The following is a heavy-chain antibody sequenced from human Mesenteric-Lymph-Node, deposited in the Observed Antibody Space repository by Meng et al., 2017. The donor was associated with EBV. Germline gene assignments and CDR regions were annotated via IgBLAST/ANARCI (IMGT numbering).Heavy chain of an antibody. CDR3: ARRHFSNYVSDF. CDR1: GYSFTTYG. CDR2: VNPYTGHT. J-gene: IGHJ4*02. Sequence: QVQLVQSGAEGKKPGASVTVSCKASGYSFTTYGIAWVRQAPGQGLEWMGWVNPYTGHTGSAQKFQGRVTLDTDTSTGTAYMELKRLTSDDTAVYYCARRHFSNYVSDFWGQGTLVTVSS. D-gene: IGHD4-11*01. V-gene: IGHV1-18*01.